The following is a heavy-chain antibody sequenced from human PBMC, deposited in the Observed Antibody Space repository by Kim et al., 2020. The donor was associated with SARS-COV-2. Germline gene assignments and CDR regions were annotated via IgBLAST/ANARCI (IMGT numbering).Heavy chain of an antibody. V-gene: IGHV4-59*01. Sequence: SETLSLTCTVSGGSISSYYWSWIRQPPGKGLEWIGYIYYSGSTNYNPSLKSRVTISVDTSKNQFSLKLSSVTAADTAVYYCARTHIVGATRGWFDPWGQGTLVTVSS. CDR3: ARTHIVGATRGWFDP. J-gene: IGHJ5*02. D-gene: IGHD1-26*01. CDR1: GGSISSYY. CDR2: IYYSGST.